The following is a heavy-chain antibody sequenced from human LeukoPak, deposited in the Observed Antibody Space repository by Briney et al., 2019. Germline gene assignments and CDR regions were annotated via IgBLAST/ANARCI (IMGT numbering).Heavy chain of an antibody. CDR3: ARHDSGNDFNMDV. J-gene: IGHJ6*02. D-gene: IGHD1-26*01. Sequence: SGTLSLTCAVSGGSISSSNWWSWVRQPPGKGLEWIGEIYHSGSTNYNPSLKSRVTISVDKSKNQFSLKLSSVTAADTAVYYCARHDSGNDFNMDVWGQGTTVTVSS. CDR2: IYHSGST. CDR1: GGSISSSNW. V-gene: IGHV4-4*02.